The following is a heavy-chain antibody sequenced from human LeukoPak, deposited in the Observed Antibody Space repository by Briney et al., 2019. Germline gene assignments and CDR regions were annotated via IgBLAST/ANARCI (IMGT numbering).Heavy chain of an antibody. D-gene: IGHD1-1*01. Sequence: GGSLRLSCAASGFTFNTYGMHWVRQAPGKGLEWVALISYDGSNKYYADSVKGRFTISRDNSKNTLYLQMNSLRAEDTAVYYCAKAVRMNWNGDAFDIWGQGTMVTVSS. CDR2: ISYDGSNK. CDR3: AKAVRMNWNGDAFDI. J-gene: IGHJ3*02. V-gene: IGHV3-30*18. CDR1: GFTFNTYG.